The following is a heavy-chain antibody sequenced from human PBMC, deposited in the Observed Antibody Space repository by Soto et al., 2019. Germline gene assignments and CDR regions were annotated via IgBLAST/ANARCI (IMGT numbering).Heavy chain of an antibody. J-gene: IGHJ2*01. Sequence: QVQLVQSGAEVKKPGASVKVSCKASGYTFANYFRNWVRQTPGQGLEWMGIIDPSAGSTSYAQKFQGRVSMSRDTSTSTVYMELSSLRSEDTAVYDCARHHPSDTGYLDLGGSGTLVIVSS. CDR3: ARHHPSDTGYLDL. CDR1: GYTFANYF. V-gene: IGHV1-46*01. D-gene: IGHD5-18*01. CDR2: IDPSAGST.